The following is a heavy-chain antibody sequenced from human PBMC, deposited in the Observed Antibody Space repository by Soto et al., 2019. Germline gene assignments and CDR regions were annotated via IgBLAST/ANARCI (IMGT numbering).Heavy chain of an antibody. D-gene: IGHD1-7*01. CDR2: IYSGGST. V-gene: IGHV3-66*01. Sequence: GGSLRLSCAASGFTVSSNYMSWVRQAPGKGLEWVSVIYSGGSTYYADSVKGRFTISRDNSKNTLYLQMNSLRAEDTAVYYCARVQGNYRIKHYYYYMDVWGKGTTVTVSS. J-gene: IGHJ6*03. CDR3: ARVQGNYRIKHYYYYMDV. CDR1: GFTVSSNY.